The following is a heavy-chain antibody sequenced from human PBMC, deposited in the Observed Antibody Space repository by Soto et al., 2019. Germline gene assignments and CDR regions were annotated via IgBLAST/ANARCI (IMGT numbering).Heavy chain of an antibody. D-gene: IGHD6-13*01. CDR3: ARDIYSSSWYNAFDI. V-gene: IGHV4-59*01. Sequence: PSETLSLTCTVSGGSISSYYWSWIRQPPGKGLEWIGYIYYSGSTNHNPSLKSRVTISVDTSKNQFSLKLSSVTAADTAVYYCARDIYSSSWYNAFDIWGQGTMVTVSS. J-gene: IGHJ3*02. CDR2: IYYSGST. CDR1: GGSISSYY.